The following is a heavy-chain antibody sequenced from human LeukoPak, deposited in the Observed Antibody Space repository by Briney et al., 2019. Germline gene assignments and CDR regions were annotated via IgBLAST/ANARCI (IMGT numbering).Heavy chain of an antibody. V-gene: IGHV3-7*01. D-gene: IGHD3-10*01. CDR1: GFTFSSYW. CDR2: INQDGSEK. J-gene: IGHJ6*02. CDR3: ARFLTGIDDAPHYYYYYGMDV. Sequence: GGSLRLSCAASGFTFSSYWMSWVRQAPGKGLEWVANINQDGSEKYYVDSVKGRFTISRDSAKNSLYLQMMSLGAEDTAVYFCARFLTGIDDAPHYYYYYGMDVWGQGTTVTVSS.